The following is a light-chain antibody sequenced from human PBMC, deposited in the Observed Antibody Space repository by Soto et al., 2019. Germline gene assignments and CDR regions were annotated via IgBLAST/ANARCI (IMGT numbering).Light chain of an antibody. CDR1: GSDVGNYNL. J-gene: IGLJ1*01. CDR2: EGT. V-gene: IGLV2-14*02. CDR3: SSYTSSSTPYV. Sequence: QAVLTQPASVAGSPGQSITISCTGSGSDVGNYNLLSWYQQHPDKAPKLIISEGTKRPSGVSNRFSGSGSGNTASLTISALQAEDEADYYCSSYTSSSTPYVFGTGTKLTVL.